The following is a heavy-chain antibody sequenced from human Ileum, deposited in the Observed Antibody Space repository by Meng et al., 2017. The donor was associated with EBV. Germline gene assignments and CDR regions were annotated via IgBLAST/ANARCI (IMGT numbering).Heavy chain of an antibody. CDR1: VSSISRGPR. V-gene: IGHV4/OR15-8*01. D-gene: IGHD3-22*01. CDR3: ASSDYYRTDY. Sequence: LQAAGPLPVPSPDLPSLSCAVSVSSISRGPRWSWERDAPEKGHQFIGKPPHSRIPNYSPSLKSRVTISLDKPKNQLSLKRNYVFAADTAVYYCASSDYYRTDYWGQGTLVTVSS. CDR2: PPHSRIP. J-gene: IGHJ4*02.